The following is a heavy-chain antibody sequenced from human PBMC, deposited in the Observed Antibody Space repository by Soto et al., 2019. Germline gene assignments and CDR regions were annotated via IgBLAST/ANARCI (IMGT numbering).Heavy chain of an antibody. Sequence: GGSLRLSCAASGFTFSSYAMSWVRQAPGKGLEWVSAISGSGGSTYYADSVKGRFTISRDNSKNTLYLQMNSLRAEDTAVYYCAKDGGVVVAATLFDYWGQGTLVTVSS. J-gene: IGHJ4*02. CDR3: AKDGGVVVAATLFDY. D-gene: IGHD2-15*01. V-gene: IGHV3-23*01. CDR1: GFTFSSYA. CDR2: ISGSGGST.